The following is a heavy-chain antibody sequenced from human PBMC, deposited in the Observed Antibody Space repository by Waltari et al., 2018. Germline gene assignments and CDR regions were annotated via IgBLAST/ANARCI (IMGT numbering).Heavy chain of an antibody. J-gene: IGHJ4*01. CDR3: TTLDAPWGG. D-gene: IGHD7-27*01. V-gene: IGHV3-15*01. CDR1: GFRFTPAW. CDR2: ITSQNDGATT. Sequence: EVQMVESGGGSMKPGEPLSLSCVASGFRFTPAWLTWVRQAPGKGLEWVGRITSQNDGATTDLAASVRGRFSISRDDSQSMVFLQMNSLRREDTAVYYCTTLDAPWGGWGHGTLVTVSS.